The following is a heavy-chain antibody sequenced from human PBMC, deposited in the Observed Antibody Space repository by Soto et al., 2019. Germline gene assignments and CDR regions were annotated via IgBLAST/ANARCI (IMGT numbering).Heavy chain of an antibody. D-gene: IGHD3-22*01. CDR3: ARGLQTHDSSGHYGHY. V-gene: IGHV4-34*01. J-gene: IGHJ4*02. CDR2: INHSGST. CDR1: GGSFSGYY. Sequence: SETLSLTCAVYGGSFSGYYLSWIRQPPGKGLEWIGEINHSGSTNYNPSLKSRVTISVDTSKNQFSLKLSSVTAADTAVYYCARGLQTHDSSGHYGHYWGQGTLVTVYS.